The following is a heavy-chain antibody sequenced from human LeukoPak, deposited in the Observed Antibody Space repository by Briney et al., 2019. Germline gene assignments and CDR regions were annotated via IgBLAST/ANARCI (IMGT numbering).Heavy chain of an antibody. Sequence: SETLSLTCTVSGGSISSYYWSWIRQPAGKGLEWIGRIYTSGSTNYNPSLKSRVNISVDTSKNQFSLKLSSVTAADTAVYYCARDGYSYGAVFYYWGQGTLVTVSS. J-gene: IGHJ4*02. CDR3: ARDGYSYGAVFYY. CDR2: IYTSGST. CDR1: GGSISSYY. D-gene: IGHD5-18*01. V-gene: IGHV4-4*07.